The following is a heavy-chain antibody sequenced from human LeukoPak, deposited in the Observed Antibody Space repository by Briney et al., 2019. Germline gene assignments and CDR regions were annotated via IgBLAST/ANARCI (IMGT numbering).Heavy chain of an antibody. CDR2: INQDGSEK. Sequence: GGSLRLSCEASGFTLNYYWMSWVRQAPGKGLEWVANINQDGSEKYFVDPVKRRFTISRDNAQNSVFLQMDSLRVDDTAVYYCARWVSQYYFDYWGQGTHVTVSS. CDR3: ARWVSQYYFDY. CDR1: GFTLNYYW. J-gene: IGHJ4*02. V-gene: IGHV3-7*03. D-gene: IGHD2-21*01.